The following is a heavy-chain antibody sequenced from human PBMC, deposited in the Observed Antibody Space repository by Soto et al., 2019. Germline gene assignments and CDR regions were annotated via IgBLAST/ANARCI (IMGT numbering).Heavy chain of an antibody. J-gene: IGHJ6*02. CDR3: ASSNIAAAGFYYYALDV. CDR1: GGSISSYY. CDR2: IYYSGRT. D-gene: IGHD6-13*01. V-gene: IGHV4-59*01. Sequence: QVQLQESGPGLVKPSETLSLTCTVSGGSISSYYWSWIRQPPGKGLEWIGYIYYSGRTNYNPSLKSRVTISVDTSKNQSSLKLSSVTAADTAVYYCASSNIAAAGFYYYALDVWGRGTTVTVSS.